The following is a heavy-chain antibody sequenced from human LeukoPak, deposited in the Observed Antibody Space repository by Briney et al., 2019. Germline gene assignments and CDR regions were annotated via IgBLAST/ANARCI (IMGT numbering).Heavy chain of an antibody. Sequence: ASVKVSCKASGYTFTSYDINWVRQATGQGLEWMGWMDPNSGNTGYAQKFQGRVTMTRNTSISTAYMELSSLRSEDTAVYYCARAAALYDRSGSYYAGSFASWAPGPLVTASS. J-gene: IGHJ4*02. D-gene: IGHD3-22*01. CDR2: MDPNSGNT. V-gene: IGHV1-8*01. CDR1: GYTFTSYD. CDR3: ARAAALYDRSGSYYAGSFAS.